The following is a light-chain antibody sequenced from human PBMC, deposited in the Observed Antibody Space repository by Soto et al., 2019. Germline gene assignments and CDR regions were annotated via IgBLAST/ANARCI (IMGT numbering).Light chain of an antibody. V-gene: IGKV3-20*01. J-gene: IGKJ4*01. CDR2: GAS. Sequence: EIVLTQSPGTLSLSPGERATLSCRASQSVSSSDLAWYQQKPGQAPRLLIYGASSRATGIPDRFSGSGSRTDFSITIRGVEPAGFTVYYCQQYGSSPLTFGRGTKGEIK. CDR3: QQYGSSPLT. CDR1: QSVSSSD.